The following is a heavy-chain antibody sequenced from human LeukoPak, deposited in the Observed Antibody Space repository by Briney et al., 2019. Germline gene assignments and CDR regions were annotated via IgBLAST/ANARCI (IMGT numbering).Heavy chain of an antibody. CDR1: GGSFSGYY. CDR2: INHSGST. V-gene: IGHV4-34*01. D-gene: IGHD3-10*01. J-gene: IGHJ4*02. Sequence: SETLSLTCAVYGGSFSGYYWSWIRQPPGKGLEWIGEINHSGSTNYNPSLKSRVTISVDTSKNQFSLKLSSVTAADTAVYYCASHKTKTQYGSGSYWVYWGQGTLVTVSS. CDR3: ASHKTKTQYGSGSYWVY.